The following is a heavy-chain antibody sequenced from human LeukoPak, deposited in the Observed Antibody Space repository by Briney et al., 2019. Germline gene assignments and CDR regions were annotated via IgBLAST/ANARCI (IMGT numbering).Heavy chain of an antibody. CDR3: ARDQGGWFGEFDY. J-gene: IGHJ4*02. Sequence: SETLSLTCTVSGGSISSSSYYWGWIRQPPGKGLEWIGSIYYSGSTYYNPSLKSRVTISVDKSKNQFSLKLSSVTAADTAVYYCARDQGGWFGEFDYWGQGTLVTVSS. D-gene: IGHD3-10*01. CDR1: GGSISSSSYY. CDR2: IYYSGST. V-gene: IGHV4-39*07.